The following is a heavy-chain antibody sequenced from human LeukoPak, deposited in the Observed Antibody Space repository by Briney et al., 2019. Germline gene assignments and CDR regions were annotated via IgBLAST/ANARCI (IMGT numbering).Heavy chain of an antibody. D-gene: IGHD1-26*01. J-gene: IGHJ4*02. Sequence: PSETLSLTCTVSGGSISGYYWSWIRQPPGKGLEWIGHIYASGSTNYNPSLKGRVTISVDTSKNQFSLRLSSVTAADTAMYFCARAYSRSYSHFDDWGQGTLVTVSS. CDR1: GGSISGYY. CDR3: ARAYSRSYSHFDD. V-gene: IGHV4-4*09. CDR2: IYASGST.